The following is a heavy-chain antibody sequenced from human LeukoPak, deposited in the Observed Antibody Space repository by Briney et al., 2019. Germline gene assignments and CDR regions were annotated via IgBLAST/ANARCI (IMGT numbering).Heavy chain of an antibody. CDR3: ARSGYSSSWFGY. CDR1: GYTFTSYD. Sequence: GASVKVSCKASGYTFTSYDINWVRQATGQGLEWMGWMNPNSGNTGYAQKFQGRVTITRNTSISTAYMELSSLRSEDTAVYYCARSGYSSSWFGYWGQGTLVTVSS. CDR2: MNPNSGNT. J-gene: IGHJ4*02. V-gene: IGHV1-8*03. D-gene: IGHD6-13*01.